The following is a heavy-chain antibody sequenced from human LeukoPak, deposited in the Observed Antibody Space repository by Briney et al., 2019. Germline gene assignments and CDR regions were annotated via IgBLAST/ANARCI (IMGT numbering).Heavy chain of an antibody. CDR2: ISGSGGST. D-gene: IGHD6-13*01. CDR1: GFTFSSHA. V-gene: IGHV3-23*01. CDR3: AKDGIAALPGDY. J-gene: IGHJ4*02. Sequence: GGSLRLSCAASGFTFSSHAMSWVRQPPGKGLEWVSAISGSGGSTYYADSVKGRFTISRDNSKNTLYLQMNSLRAEDTAVYYCAKDGIAALPGDYWGQGTLVTVSS.